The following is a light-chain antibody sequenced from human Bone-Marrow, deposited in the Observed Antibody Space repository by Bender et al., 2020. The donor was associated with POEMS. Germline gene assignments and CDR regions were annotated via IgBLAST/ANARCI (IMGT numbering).Light chain of an antibody. CDR2: EGS. V-gene: IGLV2-14*02. CDR3: SSSTTSTTRI. J-gene: IGLJ2*01. CDR1: SSDVGNYHL. Sequence: QSALTQPASVSGSPGQSITVSCTGTSSDVGNYHLVSWYQQHPGRAPKLLIYEGSKRASGVSDRFSGSKSGNAASLTISGLQSEDEADYYCSSSTTSTTRIFGGGTRVTVL.